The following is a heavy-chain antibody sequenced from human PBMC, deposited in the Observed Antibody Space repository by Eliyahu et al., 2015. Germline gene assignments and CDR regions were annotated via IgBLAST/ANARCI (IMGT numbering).Heavy chain of an antibody. CDR2: ISSSSSYI. CDR3: ARDTHYYYYYGMDV. J-gene: IGHJ6*02. CDR1: GFXFSSYS. V-gene: IGHV3-21*01. Sequence: EVQLVESGGGLVKPGGSLRLSCAASGFXFSSYSMNWVRQAPGKGLEWVSSISSSSSYIYYADSVKGRFTISRDNAKNSLYLQMNSLRAEDTAVYYCARDTHYYYYYGMDVWGQGTTVTVSS.